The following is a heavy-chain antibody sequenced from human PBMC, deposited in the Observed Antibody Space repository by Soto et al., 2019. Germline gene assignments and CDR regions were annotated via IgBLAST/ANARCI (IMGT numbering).Heavy chain of an antibody. CDR3: ARDRDAEYFQH. CDR1: GDSVTSHY. Sequence: SETLSLTCSFSGDSVTSHYLTWIRQHPGKGLEWIGYMYYSGSTYYNPSLKSRVTISVDTSKNQFSLKLSSVTAADTAVYYCARDRDAEYFQHWGQGTLVTVSS. V-gene: IGHV4-59*02. J-gene: IGHJ1*01. CDR2: MYYSGST.